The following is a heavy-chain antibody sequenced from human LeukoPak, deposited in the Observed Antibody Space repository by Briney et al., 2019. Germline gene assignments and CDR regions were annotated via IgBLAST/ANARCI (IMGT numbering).Heavy chain of an antibody. CDR3: AKDRSSTGIYGMDV. J-gene: IGHJ6*02. D-gene: IGHD2-2*01. CDR1: GFTFSSYG. CDR2: ISYDGTKK. Sequence: GGSLRLSCAASGFTFSSYGMNWVRQAPGKGLEWVAVISYDGTKKYYADSVKGRFTISRANSKNTLSLQMNSLRPEDTAVYYCAKDRSSTGIYGMDVWGQGTTVTVSS. V-gene: IGHV3-30*18.